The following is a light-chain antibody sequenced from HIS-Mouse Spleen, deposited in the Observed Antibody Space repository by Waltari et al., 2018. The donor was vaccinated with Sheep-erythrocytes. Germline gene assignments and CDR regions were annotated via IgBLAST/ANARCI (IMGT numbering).Light chain of an antibody. J-gene: IGLJ3*02. Sequence: QSTLTQPPPASGSPGQSVTISCNGTSSDVGRYDYVSWYQHHPGKAPKRMIYGVSNRPSGVPDRFSGSKSGNTASLTVSGLQAEDEADYYCSSYAGSNNWVFGGGTKLTVL. V-gene: IGLV2-8*01. CDR1: SSDVGRYDY. CDR2: GVS. CDR3: SSYAGSNNWV.